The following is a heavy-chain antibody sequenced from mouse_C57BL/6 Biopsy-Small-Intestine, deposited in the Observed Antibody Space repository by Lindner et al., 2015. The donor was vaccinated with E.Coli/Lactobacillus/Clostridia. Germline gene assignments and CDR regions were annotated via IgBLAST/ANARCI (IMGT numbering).Heavy chain of an antibody. Sequence: VQLQESGPELVKPGASVKISCKASGYSFTGYNMNWVKQSHGKSLEWIGIINSYYGSTVYNQKFKGKATLTVDKSSSTAYMQLNSLTSEDSAVYYCARLEGNFGGFVYWGQGTLVTVSA. V-gene: IGHV1-39*01. CDR2: INSYYGST. J-gene: IGHJ3*01. CDR1: GYSFTGYN. D-gene: IGHD2-1*01. CDR3: ARLEGNFGGFVY.